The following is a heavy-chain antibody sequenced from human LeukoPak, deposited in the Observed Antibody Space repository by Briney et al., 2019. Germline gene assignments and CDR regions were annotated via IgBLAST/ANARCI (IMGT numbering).Heavy chain of an antibody. CDR1: GYIFANYW. Sequence: GESLKISCNASGYIFANYWIGWVRQLPGKGLEWMEIIYPGDSDTRYSPSFQGQVTISADKSISTAYLQWSSLKASDTAIYYCARRNSGTDYWGQGTRVTVSS. V-gene: IGHV5-51*01. D-gene: IGHD3-10*01. CDR3: ARRNSGTDY. CDR2: IYPGDSDT. J-gene: IGHJ4*02.